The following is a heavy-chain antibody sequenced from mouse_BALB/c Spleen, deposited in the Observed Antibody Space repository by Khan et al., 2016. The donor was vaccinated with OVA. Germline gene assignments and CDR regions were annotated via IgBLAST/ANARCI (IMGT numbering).Heavy chain of an antibody. D-gene: IGHD2-14*01. Sequence: QVQLKESGAELARPGASVKMSCKASGYTFTTYTIHWVKQRPGQGLEWIGYIIPSNDYTNYNQKFKDRATLTADKSSSTAYMQLSSLTSEDSAVYYCVREGAYYRSDGWFAYWGQGTLVTASA. J-gene: IGHJ3*01. V-gene: IGHV1-4*01. CDR1: GYTFTTYT. CDR3: VREGAYYRSDGWFAY. CDR2: IIPSNDYT.